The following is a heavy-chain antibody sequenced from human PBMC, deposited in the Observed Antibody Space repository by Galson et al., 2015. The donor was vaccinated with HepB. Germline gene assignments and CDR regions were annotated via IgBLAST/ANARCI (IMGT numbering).Heavy chain of an antibody. CDR2: IRSKAYGGTT. D-gene: IGHD3-22*01. CDR3: TRDLGIVVVIASYDY. CDR1: GFTFGDYA. J-gene: IGHJ4*02. Sequence: SLRLSCAASGFTFGDYAMSWFRQAPGKGLEWVGFIRSKAYGGTTEYAASVKGRFTISRDDSKSIAYLQMNSLKTEDTAVYYCTRDLGIVVVIASYDYWGQGTLVTVSS. V-gene: IGHV3-49*03.